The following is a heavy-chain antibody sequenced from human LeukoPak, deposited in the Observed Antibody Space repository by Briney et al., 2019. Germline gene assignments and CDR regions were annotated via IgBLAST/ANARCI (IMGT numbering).Heavy chain of an antibody. CDR2: IYYTGST. CDR1: GGSISSYY. V-gene: IGHV4-59*01. Sequence: KPSETLSLTCTVSGGSISSYYWSWIRQPPGRGLEWIGYIYYTGSTNYNASLKSRVTISVDTSKNQFSLKLSSVTAADTAVYYCARVRYSWYFDYWGQGTLVTVSS. D-gene: IGHD5-18*01. J-gene: IGHJ4*02. CDR3: ARVRYSWYFDY.